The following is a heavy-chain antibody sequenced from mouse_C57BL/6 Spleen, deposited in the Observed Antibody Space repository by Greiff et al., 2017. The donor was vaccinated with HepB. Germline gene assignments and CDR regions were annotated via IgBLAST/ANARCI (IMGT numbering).Heavy chain of an antibody. V-gene: IGHV1-66*01. CDR2: IYPGSGNT. CDR3: ARLIYYDYDGSAMDY. CDR1: GYSFTSYY. J-gene: IGHJ4*01. Sequence: QVQLKQSGPELVKPGASVKISCKASGYSFTSYYIHWVKQRPGQGLEWIGWIYPGSGNTKYNEKFKGKATLTADTSSSTAYMQLSSLTSEDSAVYYCARLIYYDYDGSAMDYWGQGTSVTVSS. D-gene: IGHD2-4*01.